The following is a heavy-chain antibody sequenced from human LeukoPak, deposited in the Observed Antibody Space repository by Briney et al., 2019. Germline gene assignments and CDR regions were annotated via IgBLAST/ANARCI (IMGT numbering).Heavy chain of an antibody. D-gene: IGHD6-19*01. CDR2: IYYSGST. CDR3: ARAHYSSGWYPFDY. Sequence: PSETLSLTCTVSGGSISFNYWNWIRLPPGKGLEWLGYIYYSGSTNYNPSLKSRVTISIDTSKNQVSLKLSSVTAADTAVYYCARAHYSSGWYPFDYWGQGTLATVSS. V-gene: IGHV4-59*01. CDR1: GGSISFNY. J-gene: IGHJ4*02.